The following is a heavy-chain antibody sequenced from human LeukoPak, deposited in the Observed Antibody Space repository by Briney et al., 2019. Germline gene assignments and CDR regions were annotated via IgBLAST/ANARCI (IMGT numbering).Heavy chain of an antibody. CDR2: IYYSGST. D-gene: IGHD3-10*01. V-gene: IGHV4-39*01. CDR3: HYYGSGSYYNRYNWFDP. J-gene: IGHJ5*02. CDR1: GGSISSSSYY. Sequence: SETLSLTCTVSGGSISSSSYYWGWIRQPPGKGLEWIGSIYYSGSTYYNPSLKSRVTISVDTSKNQFSLKLSSVTAADTAVYYCHYYGSGSYYNRYNWFDPWGQGTLVTVSS.